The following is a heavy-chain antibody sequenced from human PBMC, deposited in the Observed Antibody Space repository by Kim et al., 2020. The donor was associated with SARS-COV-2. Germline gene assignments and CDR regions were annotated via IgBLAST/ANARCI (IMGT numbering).Heavy chain of an antibody. D-gene: IGHD3-16*01. CDR3: ARDRGGDAFDI. CDR1: GFTVSSNY. V-gene: IGHV3-53*04. J-gene: IGHJ3*02. Sequence: GGSLRLSCAASGFTVSSNYMSWVRQAPGKGLEWVSVIYSGGSTFYADSVKGRVTISRHNSKNTMYLKMNSLRAEDTAMYYCARDRGGDAFDIWGKGTMV. CDR2: IYSGGST.